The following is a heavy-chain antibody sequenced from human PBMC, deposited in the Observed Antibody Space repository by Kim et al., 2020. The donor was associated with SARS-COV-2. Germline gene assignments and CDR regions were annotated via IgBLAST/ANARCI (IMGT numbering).Heavy chain of an antibody. V-gene: IGHV1-46*01. D-gene: IGHD1-1*01. J-gene: IGHJ4*02. CDR2: T. Sequence: TSYAQKFQGRVTMTRDTSTSTVYMGLSSLRSEDTAVYYCARDKGYYYFDYWGQGTLVTVSS. CDR3: ARDKGYYYFDY.